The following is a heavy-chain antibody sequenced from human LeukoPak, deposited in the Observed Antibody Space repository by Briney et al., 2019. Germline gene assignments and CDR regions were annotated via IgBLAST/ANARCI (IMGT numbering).Heavy chain of an antibody. D-gene: IGHD5-18*01. CDR2: IYTSGST. V-gene: IGHV4-61*02. Sequence: PSETLSLTCTGSGGSISSGSYYWSWIRQPAGKGLEWIGRIYTSGSTNYNPSLKSRVTISVDTSKNQFSLKLSSVTAADTAVYYCARGSHRHSYGDYWGQGTLVTVSS. J-gene: IGHJ4*02. CDR1: GGSISSGSYY. CDR3: ARGSHRHSYGDY.